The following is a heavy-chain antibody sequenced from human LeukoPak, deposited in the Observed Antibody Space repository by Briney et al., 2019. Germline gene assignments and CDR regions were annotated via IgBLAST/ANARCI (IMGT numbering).Heavy chain of an antibody. CDR2: ITSTSSYK. Sequence: GGSLRLSCAASGFTVSSTYMSWVRQAPGKGLEWISSITSTSSYKFYADSVKGRFTISRDNAKNSLYLQMNSLRVEDTAVYYCARDPYSGAYFEGYYHYYMDVWGKGTTVTVSS. J-gene: IGHJ6*03. CDR3: ARDPYSGAYFEGYYHYYMDV. CDR1: GFTVSSTY. V-gene: IGHV3-21*01. D-gene: IGHD3-9*01.